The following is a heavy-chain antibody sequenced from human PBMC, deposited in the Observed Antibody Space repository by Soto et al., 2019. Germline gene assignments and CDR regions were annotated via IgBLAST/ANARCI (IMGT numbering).Heavy chain of an antibody. Sequence: QVQLVQSGAEVKKPGASVKVSCKASGYTFTSYYMPWVRQAPGQGLEWMGIINPSGGSTSYAQKFQGRVTKTRDTSTSTVYMELSSLRSDDTAVYSCARGEMATIKLHYYYYGMDVWGQGTTVTVSS. D-gene: IGHD5-12*01. CDR3: ARGEMATIKLHYYYYGMDV. CDR2: INPSGGST. V-gene: IGHV1-46*01. CDR1: GYTFTSYY. J-gene: IGHJ6*02.